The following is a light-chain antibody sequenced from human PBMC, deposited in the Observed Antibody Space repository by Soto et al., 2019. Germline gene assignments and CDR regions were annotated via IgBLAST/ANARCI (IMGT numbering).Light chain of an antibody. Sequence: QPVLTQPPSVSGAPGQRVTISCTGSSSNIGAGYDVHWYQQLPGTAPKLLISANSNRPSGVPDRFSGSKSGTSASLAITGLQAEDEADYYCQSYDSSLSVVFGGGTQLTVL. CDR3: QSYDSSLSVV. V-gene: IGLV1-40*01. CDR1: SSNIGAGYD. CDR2: ANS. J-gene: IGLJ2*01.